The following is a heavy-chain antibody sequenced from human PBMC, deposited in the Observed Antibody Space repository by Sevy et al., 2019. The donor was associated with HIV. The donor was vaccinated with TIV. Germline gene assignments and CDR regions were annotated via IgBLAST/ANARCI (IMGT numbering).Heavy chain of an antibody. CDR3: ANSWGRYDGSSWIYYYYDMYV. J-gene: IGHJ6*02. V-gene: IGHV3-30*18. Sequence: GGSLRLSCAASGFIFSNYGMHWVRQAPGKGLEWVAVISSDGSDRDYADSVKGRFTISRDNSKDTLDLQMNSLRADDTAVYYCANSWGRYDGSSWIYYYYDMYVWGQGTKVTVSS. D-gene: IGHD6-13*01. CDR1: GFIFSNYG. CDR2: ISSDGSDR.